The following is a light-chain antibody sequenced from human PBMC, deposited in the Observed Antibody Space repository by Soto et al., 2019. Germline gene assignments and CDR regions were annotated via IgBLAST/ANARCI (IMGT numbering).Light chain of an antibody. V-gene: IGKV3-20*01. CDR3: QQYGSSPPT. J-gene: IGKJ1*01. Sequence: EIVLTQSPGTLSLSPGERATLSCRASQSVSSSYLAWYQQKPGQAPRLLIYGASSRATGIPDRFSGSGSGTDFTLTISRLEPEDFAVYYCQQYGSSPPTFGQGPPVEI. CDR2: GAS. CDR1: QSVSSSY.